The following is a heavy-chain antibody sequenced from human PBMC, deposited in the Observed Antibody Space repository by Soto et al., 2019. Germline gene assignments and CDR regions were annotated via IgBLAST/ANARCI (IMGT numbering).Heavy chain of an antibody. CDR1: GYTFTGYY. CDR3: ARERYPVISDGMDV. CDR2: INPDTGGT. D-gene: IGHD2-21*01. Sequence: QVQLVQSGADVKTPGASVRVSCKASGYTFTGYYVHWVREAPGQGLEWMGWINPDTGGTSYAQKFQGRVTLSRDPSINTAYLELSRLRFDDAAVYFCARERYPVISDGMDVWGQGTTVTVSS. J-gene: IGHJ6*02. V-gene: IGHV1-2*02.